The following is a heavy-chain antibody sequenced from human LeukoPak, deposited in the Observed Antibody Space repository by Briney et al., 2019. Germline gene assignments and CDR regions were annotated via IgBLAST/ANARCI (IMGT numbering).Heavy chain of an antibody. CDR1: GFTFSSYS. V-gene: IGHV3-21*01. Sequence: GGSLRLSCAASGFTFSSYSMNWVRQAPGKGLERVSSISSSSSDLYYADPVKGGFTISRDNTKISLYLQMNSLRAEATAVYYCARDRGYYYDSAQIVYWGQGTLVTVSS. CDR3: ARDRGYYYDSAQIVY. D-gene: IGHD3-22*01. CDR2: ISSSSSDL. J-gene: IGHJ4*02.